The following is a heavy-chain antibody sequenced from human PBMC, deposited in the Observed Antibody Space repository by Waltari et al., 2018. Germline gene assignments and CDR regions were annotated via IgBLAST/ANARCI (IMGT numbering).Heavy chain of an antibody. CDR2: ISGSGGST. J-gene: IGHJ4*02. D-gene: IGHD5-18*01. V-gene: IGHV3-23*01. CDR3: AKRDSYGRYFDY. Sequence: EVQLLASGGGLVQPGGSLRLSCAASGFPFSSYAMSWVRQAHGKGLEWVSAISGSGGSTYYADSVKGRFTISRDNSKNTLYLQMNSPRAEDTAVYYCAKRDSYGRYFDYWGQGTLVTVSS. CDR1: GFPFSSYA.